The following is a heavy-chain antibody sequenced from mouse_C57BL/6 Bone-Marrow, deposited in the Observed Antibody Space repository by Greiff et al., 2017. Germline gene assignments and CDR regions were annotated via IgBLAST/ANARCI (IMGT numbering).Heavy chain of an antibody. CDR3: ARSSGYPDY. D-gene: IGHD3-1*01. CDR1: GYTFTSYW. V-gene: IGHV1-69*01. J-gene: IGHJ2*01. CDR2: IDPSDSYT. Sequence: QVHVKQPGAELVMPGASVKLSCKASGYTFTSYWMHWVKQRPGQGLEWIGEIDPSDSYTNYNQKFKGKSTLTVDKSSSTAYMQLSSLTSEDSAVYYCARSSGYPDYWGQGTTRTVSS.